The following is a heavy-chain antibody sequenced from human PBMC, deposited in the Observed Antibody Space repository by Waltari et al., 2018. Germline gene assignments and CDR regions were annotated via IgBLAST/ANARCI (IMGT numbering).Heavy chain of an antibody. Sequence: EVQLVESGGGLVQPGRSLRLSCTASGFTFGDYAMSWVRQAPGKGLGWVGFIRSKAYGGTTEYAASVKGRFTISRDDSKSIAYLQMNSLKTEDTAVYYCTRDGLYYYDSSGYDWYFDLWGRGTLVTVSS. CDR1: GFTFGDYA. CDR3: TRDGLYYYDSSGYDWYFDL. V-gene: IGHV3-49*04. CDR2: IRSKAYGGTT. D-gene: IGHD3-22*01. J-gene: IGHJ2*01.